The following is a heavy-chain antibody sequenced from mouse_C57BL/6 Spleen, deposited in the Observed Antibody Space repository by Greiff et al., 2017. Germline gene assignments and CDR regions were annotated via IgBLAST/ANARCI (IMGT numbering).Heavy chain of an antibody. CDR3: ARWGIYDGYPDY. CDR2: IYPGDGDT. CDR1: GYAFSSSW. J-gene: IGHJ2*01. D-gene: IGHD2-3*01. Sequence: VKLVESGPELVKPGASVKISCKASGYAFSSSWMNWVKQRPGKGLEWIGRIYPGDGDTNYNGKFKGKATLTADKTSSTAYMPLSSLTSEDSAVYFCARWGIYDGYPDYWGQGTTLTVSS. V-gene: IGHV1-82*01.